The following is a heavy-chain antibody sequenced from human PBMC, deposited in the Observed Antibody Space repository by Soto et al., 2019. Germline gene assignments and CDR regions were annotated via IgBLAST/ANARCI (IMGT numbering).Heavy chain of an antibody. CDR2: INPSGGST. Sequence: GASVKVSCKASGGTFSNYAISWVRQAPGQGLEWMGIINPSGGSTSYAQKFQGRVTMTRDTSTSTVYMELSSLRSEDTAVYYCAREREYYYDSSGYNDAFDIWGQGTMVTVSS. CDR3: AREREYYYDSSGYNDAFDI. V-gene: IGHV1-46*01. D-gene: IGHD3-22*01. J-gene: IGHJ3*02. CDR1: GGTFSNYA.